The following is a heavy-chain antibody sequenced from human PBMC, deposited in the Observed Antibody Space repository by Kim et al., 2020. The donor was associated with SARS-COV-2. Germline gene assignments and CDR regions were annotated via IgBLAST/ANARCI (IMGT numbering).Heavy chain of an antibody. J-gene: IGHJ4*02. Sequence: SETLSLTCAVYGGSFSGYYWSWIRQPPGKGLEWIGEINHSGSTNYNPSLKSRVTISVDTSKNQFSLKLSSVTAADTAVYYCARSDCSSTSCYTHHPEGYWGQGTLVTVSS. CDR3: ARSDCSSTSCYTHHPEGY. V-gene: IGHV4-34*01. CDR2: INHSGST. D-gene: IGHD2-2*02. CDR1: GGSFSGYY.